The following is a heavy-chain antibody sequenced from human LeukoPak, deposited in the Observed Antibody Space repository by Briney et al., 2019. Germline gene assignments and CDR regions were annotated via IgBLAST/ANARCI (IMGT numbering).Heavy chain of an antibody. D-gene: IGHD2-2*02. V-gene: IGHV1-69*13. Sequence: SVKVSCKASGGTFSSYAISWVRQAPGQGLEWMGGIIPIFGTANYAQKFQGRVTITADESTSTAYMELSSLRSEDTAVYYCARAQIVVVPAAILGVYGMDVWGQGTTVTVSS. CDR1: GGTFSSYA. CDR2: IIPIFGTA. CDR3: ARAQIVVVPAAILGVYGMDV. J-gene: IGHJ6*02.